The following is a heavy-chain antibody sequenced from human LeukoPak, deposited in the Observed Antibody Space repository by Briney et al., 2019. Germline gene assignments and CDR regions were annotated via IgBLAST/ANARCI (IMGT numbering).Heavy chain of an antibody. CDR1: GFTFSSYS. V-gene: IGHV3-48*01. D-gene: IGHD6-19*01. Sequence: GGSLRLSCAASGFTFSSYSMNWVRQAPGKGLEWVSYISSSSSTIYYADSVKGRFTISRDNAKNSLYLQMNSLRAEDTAVYYCARVFSSGWQNHWFDPWGQGTLVTVSS. CDR2: ISSSSSTI. CDR3: ARVFSSGWQNHWFDP. J-gene: IGHJ5*02.